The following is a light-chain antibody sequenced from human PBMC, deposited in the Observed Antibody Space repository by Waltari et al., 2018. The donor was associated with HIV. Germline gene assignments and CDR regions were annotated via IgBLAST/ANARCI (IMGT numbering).Light chain of an antibody. CDR1: QRVRSL. Sequence: EIVLAQSPATLSFSPGERATLSCGASQRVRSLIAWYQQKPGQAPRLLIYDASNRATGIPARFSGSGSGTDFTLTISSLAPEDFAVFCCQPRSNGLLTSGAGTEV. J-gene: IGKJ4*01. CDR3: QPRSNGLLT. V-gene: IGKV3-11*01. CDR2: DAS.